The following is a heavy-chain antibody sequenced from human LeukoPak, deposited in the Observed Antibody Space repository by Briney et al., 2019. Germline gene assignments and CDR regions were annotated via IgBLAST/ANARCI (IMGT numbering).Heavy chain of an antibody. CDR3: AHTGGVPAPYDY. D-gene: IGHD2-2*01. J-gene: IGHJ4*02. CDR2: IYWNDDK. V-gene: IGHV2-5*01. Sequence: CLALIYWNDDKRYSPSLKSRLTITKDTSKNQVVLTMTNMDPVDTATYYCAHTGGVPAPYDYWGQGTLVTVSS.